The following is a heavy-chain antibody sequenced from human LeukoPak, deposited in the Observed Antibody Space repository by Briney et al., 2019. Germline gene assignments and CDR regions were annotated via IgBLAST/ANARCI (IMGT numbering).Heavy chain of an antibody. J-gene: IGHJ4*02. CDR1: GFAFSTYS. Sequence: GGSLRLSCAASGFAFSTYSMSWVRQAPGKGLEWVSVISNSGGSTYYADPVKGRFTISRDNSKNTLYLQMNSLRSEDTAVYYCARGGAGVRNYASVDYWGQGTLVTVSS. CDR2: ISNSGGST. D-gene: IGHD1-7*01. V-gene: IGHV3-23*01. CDR3: ARGGAGVRNYASVDY.